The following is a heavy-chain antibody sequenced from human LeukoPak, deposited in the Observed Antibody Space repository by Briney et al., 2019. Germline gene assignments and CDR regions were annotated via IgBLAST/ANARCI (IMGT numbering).Heavy chain of an antibody. CDR1: GFTFSSYA. V-gene: IGHV3-23*01. CDR3: AKDKGMECSSTSCYGSLGY. Sequence: GGSLRLSCAASGFTFSSYAMSWARQAPGKGLEWVSAISGSGGSTYYADSVKGRFTISRDNSKNTLYLQMNSLRAEDTAVYYCAKDKGMECSSTSCYGSLGYWGQGTLVTVSS. J-gene: IGHJ4*02. CDR2: ISGSGGST. D-gene: IGHD2-2*01.